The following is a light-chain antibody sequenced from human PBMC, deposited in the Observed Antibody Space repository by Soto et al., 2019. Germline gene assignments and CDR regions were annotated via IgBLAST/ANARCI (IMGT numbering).Light chain of an antibody. CDR3: HQYNTYLWT. J-gene: IGKJ1*01. Sequence: IQMPQSPSTLSASVGDRVIIVCRASQSIGSWLAWYQQKPGKAPKLLIYKASSLESGVPSRFSGSGSGTEFTLTIRSLQPDDFATYYCHQYNTYLWTFGQGTKVDIK. CDR1: QSIGSW. CDR2: KAS. V-gene: IGKV1-5*03.